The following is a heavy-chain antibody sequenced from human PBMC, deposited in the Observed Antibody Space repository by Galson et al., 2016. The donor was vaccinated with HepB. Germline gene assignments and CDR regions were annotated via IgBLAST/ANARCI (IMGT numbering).Heavy chain of an antibody. Sequence: SVKVSCKASGYRLTNYAVHWVRQAPGQRLEWMGWISSGNGNTKYSQKFQGRVTITRDTSANTAYMFLSSLKSEDTAIYYCARDQGYGDYHYWGQGTLVTVSS. J-gene: IGHJ4*02. CDR1: GYRLTNYA. CDR2: ISSGNGNT. D-gene: IGHD4-17*01. CDR3: ARDQGYGDYHY. V-gene: IGHV1-3*01.